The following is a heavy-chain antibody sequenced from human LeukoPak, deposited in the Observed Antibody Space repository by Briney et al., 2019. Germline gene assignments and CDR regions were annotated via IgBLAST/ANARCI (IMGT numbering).Heavy chain of an antibody. CDR1: GYSFTSYD. Sequence: ASVKVSCKASGYSFTSYDINWVRQAPGQGPEWMGWMSPRSGSTGYALKFQGRVAMTSDTSISTAYMELSRLTSDDTAVYYCARTPPNWGADYWGQGTLVTVSS. D-gene: IGHD7-27*01. CDR2: MSPRSGST. CDR3: ARTPPNWGADY. J-gene: IGHJ4*02. V-gene: IGHV1-8*01.